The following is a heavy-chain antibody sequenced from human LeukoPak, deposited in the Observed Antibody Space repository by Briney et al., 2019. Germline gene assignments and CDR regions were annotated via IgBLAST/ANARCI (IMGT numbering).Heavy chain of an antibody. J-gene: IGHJ5*02. CDR2: TSGSGGST. Sequence: GGSQRLSCAASGFTFSSYAMSWVRQAPGKGLEWVSATSGSGGSTYYADSVKGRFTVSRDNSKNTLYLQMNSLRAEDTAVYYCARFQVAYYDPSGFDPWGQGSLVTVSS. CDR3: ARFQVAYYDPSGFDP. V-gene: IGHV3-23*01. D-gene: IGHD3-3*01. CDR1: GFTFSSYA.